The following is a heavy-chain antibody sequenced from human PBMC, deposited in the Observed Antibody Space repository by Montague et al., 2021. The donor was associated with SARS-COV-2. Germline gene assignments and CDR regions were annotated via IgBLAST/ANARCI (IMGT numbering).Heavy chain of an antibody. V-gene: IGHV4-31*03. D-gene: IGHD6-6*01. CDR3: TRETSNPEVSGGYYYALDF. CDR2: IYYTGDT. CDR1: GDSVSSGDYY. J-gene: IGHJ6*02. Sequence: TLSLTCFVSGDSVSSGDYYWSWIRQRPGKGLEWIGYIYYTGDTDYSPSLKSRVTISIDTSKNHFSLRLTSVTAADTAVYYCTRETSNPEVSGGYYYALDFWGQGATVTVSS.